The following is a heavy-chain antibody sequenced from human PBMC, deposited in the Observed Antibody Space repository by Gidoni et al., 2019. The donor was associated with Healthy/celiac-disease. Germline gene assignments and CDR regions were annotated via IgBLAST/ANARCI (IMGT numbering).Heavy chain of an antibody. CDR3: AREEVGAIGYGMDV. CDR2: INSDGSST. Sequence: EVQLVESGGGLVQPGGSLRLSCAASGFTFSSYWMHWVRQAPGKGLVWVSRINSDGSSTSYADSVKGRFTISRDNAKNTLYLQMNSLRAEDTAVYYCAREEVGAIGYGMDVWGQGTTVTVSS. V-gene: IGHV3-74*01. CDR1: GFTFSSYW. J-gene: IGHJ6*02. D-gene: IGHD1-26*01.